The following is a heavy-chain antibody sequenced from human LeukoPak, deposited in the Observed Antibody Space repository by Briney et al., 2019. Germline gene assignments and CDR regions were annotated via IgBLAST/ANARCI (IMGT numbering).Heavy chain of an antibody. CDR3: ARDPQPLYDSSGYPAFDI. CDR2: ISSSSSYI. Sequence: GGSLRLSCTVSGFTVSSNSMSWVRQAPGKGLEWVSSISSSSSYIYYADSVKGRFTISRDNAKNSLYLQMNSLRAEDTAVYYCARDPQPLYDSSGYPAFDIWGQGTMVTVSS. CDR1: GFTVSSNS. D-gene: IGHD3-22*01. V-gene: IGHV3-21*01. J-gene: IGHJ3*02.